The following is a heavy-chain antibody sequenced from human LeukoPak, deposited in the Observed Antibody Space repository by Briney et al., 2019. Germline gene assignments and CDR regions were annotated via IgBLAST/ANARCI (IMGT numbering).Heavy chain of an antibody. D-gene: IGHD3-10*01. Sequence: PGRSLRLSCAASGFTFDDYAMHWVRQAPGKGLEWVSGISWNSDSIGYADSVRGRFTISRDNAKNSLYLQMNSLRAEDTALYYCAKARGIMVRGVIIDYWGQGTLVTVSS. V-gene: IGHV3-9*01. CDR1: GFTFDDYA. CDR3: AKARGIMVRGVIIDY. J-gene: IGHJ4*02. CDR2: ISWNSDSI.